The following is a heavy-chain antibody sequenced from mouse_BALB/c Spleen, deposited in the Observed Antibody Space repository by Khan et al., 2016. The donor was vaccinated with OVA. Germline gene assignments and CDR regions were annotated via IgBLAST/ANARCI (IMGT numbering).Heavy chain of an antibody. Sequence: QVQLQQSGAELVRPGASVKLSCKTSGYIFTNYWIHWVKQRSGQGLEWIARIYPGTDNSYYNEKLKDRATLTADKSSSTAYMQLSSLKSEDSAIYFCAREEALYYFDYWGQGTTLTVSS. D-gene: IGHD3-2*02. J-gene: IGHJ2*01. V-gene: IGHV1-76*01. CDR2: IYPGTDNS. CDR3: AREEALYYFDY. CDR1: GYIFTNYW.